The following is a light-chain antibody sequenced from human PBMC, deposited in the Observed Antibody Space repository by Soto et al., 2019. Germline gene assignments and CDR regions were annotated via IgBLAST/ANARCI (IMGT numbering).Light chain of an antibody. J-gene: IGKJ2*01. CDR3: QQLHTYPFT. CDR2: AAS. V-gene: IGKV1-9*01. Sequence: DIQLTQSPSFLSASVGDSVTITCRASQGISSFLAWYQQKPGGTPKLLIYAASTLQSGVPSRFSGSGSGTDFTLTITSLQPEDFATYYCQQLHTYPFTFGQGTKLEIK. CDR1: QGISSF.